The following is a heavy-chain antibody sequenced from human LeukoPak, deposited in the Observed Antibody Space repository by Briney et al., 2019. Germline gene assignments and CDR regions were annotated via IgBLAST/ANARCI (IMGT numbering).Heavy chain of an antibody. CDR1: GVTFSSYA. V-gene: IGHV3-30*04. J-gene: IGHJ3*02. CDR2: ISYDGSNK. CDR3: ARDGYDAFDI. Sequence: PGGSLRLSCAASGVTFSSYAMHWGRQAPGKGVEWGAVISYDGSNKYYADSVKGRFTISRDNSKNTLYLQMNSLRAQDTAVYYCARDGYDAFDIWGQGTIVTVSS. D-gene: IGHD6-13*01.